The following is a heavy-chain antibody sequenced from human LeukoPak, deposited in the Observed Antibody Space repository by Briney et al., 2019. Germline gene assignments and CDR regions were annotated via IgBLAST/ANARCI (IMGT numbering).Heavy chain of an antibody. Sequence: SETLSLTCTVSGDSISNYYWSWIRQPAGRGLEWIGRIHPSGSTNYNPSLKSRVTISVDTSKNQFSLKLSSVTAADTAVYYCARFVSSGDGPSFDYWGQGTLVTVSS. D-gene: IGHD3-10*01. V-gene: IGHV4-4*07. CDR3: ARFVSSGDGPSFDY. CDR2: IHPSGST. CDR1: GDSISNYY. J-gene: IGHJ4*02.